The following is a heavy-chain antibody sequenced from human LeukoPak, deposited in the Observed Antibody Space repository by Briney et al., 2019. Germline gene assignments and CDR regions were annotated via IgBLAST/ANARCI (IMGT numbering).Heavy chain of an antibody. J-gene: IGHJ4*02. Sequence: ASVKVSCKASGYTFTCYYMHWVRQAPGQGLEWMGGIIPIFRTAKYAQKFQGRVTIIADESTSTAYMELSSLRSEDTAVYYCAREGEYYYGSGRLDYWGQGTLVTVSS. CDR1: GYTFTCYY. CDR2: IIPIFRTA. CDR3: AREGEYYYGSGRLDY. D-gene: IGHD3-10*01. V-gene: IGHV1-69*13.